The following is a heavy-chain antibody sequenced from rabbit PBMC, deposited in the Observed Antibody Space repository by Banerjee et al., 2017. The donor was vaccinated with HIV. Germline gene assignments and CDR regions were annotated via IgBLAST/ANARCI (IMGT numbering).Heavy chain of an antibody. J-gene: IGHJ2*01. CDR2: IYAGSSGST. CDR3: ARGYAGYAGYGYAPARLDAFDP. V-gene: IGHV1S40*01. Sequence: QSLEESGGDLVKPGASLTLTCTASGFSFSSSYYMCWVRQAPGKGLEWIACIYAGSSGSTYYASWAKGRFTISKTSSTTVTLQMTSLTAADTATYFCARGYAGYAGYGYAPARLDAFDPWGPGTLVTVS. D-gene: IGHD6-1*01. CDR1: GFSFSSSYY.